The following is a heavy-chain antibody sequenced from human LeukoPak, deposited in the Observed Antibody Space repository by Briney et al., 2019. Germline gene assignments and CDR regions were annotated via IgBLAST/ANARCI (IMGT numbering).Heavy chain of an antibody. D-gene: IGHD6-13*01. Sequence: GRSLRLSCAASGVTFSSYAMHWVRQAPGKGLEWVAVISYDGSNKYYADSVKGRFTISRDNSKNTLYLQMNSLRAEDTAVYYCARVGLQQLVFDYWGQGTLVTVSS. CDR2: ISYDGSNK. V-gene: IGHV3-30*04. J-gene: IGHJ4*02. CDR3: ARVGLQQLVFDY. CDR1: GVTFSSYA.